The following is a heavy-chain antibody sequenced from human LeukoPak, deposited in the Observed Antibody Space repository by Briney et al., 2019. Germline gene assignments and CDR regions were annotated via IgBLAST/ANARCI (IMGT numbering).Heavy chain of an antibody. Sequence: GGSLRLSCAASGFTVSSNSMSWVRQAPGKGLEWVSLIYSGGSTYYADSVKGRFTISRDNSKNTLYLQVNSLRAADTAVYYCARGGSYASFGFDYWGQGTLVTVSS. CDR3: ARGGSYASFGFDY. V-gene: IGHV3-53*01. D-gene: IGHD1-26*01. CDR1: GFTVSSNS. J-gene: IGHJ4*02. CDR2: IYSGGST.